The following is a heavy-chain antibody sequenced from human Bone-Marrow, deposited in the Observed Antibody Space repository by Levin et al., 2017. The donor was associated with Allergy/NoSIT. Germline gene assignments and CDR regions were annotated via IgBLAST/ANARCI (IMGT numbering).Heavy chain of an antibody. V-gene: IGHV3-21*01. CDR2: ITTSSNYR. Sequence: GGSLRLSCEASGFDFHIYVMHWVRQAPGKGLEWLSSITTSSNYRYYIESVKGRFIISRDNGRNSLYLQMNSLRAEDTAVYYCARSHPLTGTTHFSYQDGMDVWGLGTTVTVSS. CDR3: ARSHPLTGTTHFSYQDGMDV. CDR1: GFDFHIYV. J-gene: IGHJ6*02. D-gene: IGHD1/OR15-1a*01.